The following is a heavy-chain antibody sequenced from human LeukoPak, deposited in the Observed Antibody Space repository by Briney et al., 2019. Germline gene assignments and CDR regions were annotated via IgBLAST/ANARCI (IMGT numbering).Heavy chain of an antibody. V-gene: IGHV3-74*01. CDR1: GFIFSTYW. CDR3: ARDRFLGMDV. J-gene: IGHJ6*02. Sequence: AGGSLRLSCAAPGFIFSTYWMHWVPQAPGKGRGWVSRIYSDERSTTYADSLKRRFPISRDNANHILYLQMNSLRAEDTAVYYCARDRFLGMDVWGQGTTVTVSS. CDR2: IYSDERST.